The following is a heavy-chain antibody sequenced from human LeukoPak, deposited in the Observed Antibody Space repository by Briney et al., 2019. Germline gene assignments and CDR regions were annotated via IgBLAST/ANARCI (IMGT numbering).Heavy chain of an antibody. CDR1: GYTFTGYY. V-gene: IGHV1-2*02. Sequence: ASVKVSCKASGYTFTGYYMHWVRQAPGQGLEWMGWINPKGGGTNYAQKFQGRVTMTRDTSISTAYMEMSRLRSDDTAVYYCARNLWFGESSDAFDMWGQGTMVTVSS. CDR2: INPKGGGT. J-gene: IGHJ3*02. D-gene: IGHD3-10*01. CDR3: ARNLWFGESSDAFDM.